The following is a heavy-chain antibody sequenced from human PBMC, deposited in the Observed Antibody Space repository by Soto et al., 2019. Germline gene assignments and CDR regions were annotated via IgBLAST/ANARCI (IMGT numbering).Heavy chain of an antibody. CDR2: ISYDGSNK. J-gene: IGHJ4*02. D-gene: IGHD3-22*01. CDR1: GFTFSSYA. V-gene: IGHV3-30-3*01. Sequence: VQLVESGGGVVQPGRSLRLSCAASGFTFSSYAMHWVRQAPGKGLEWVAVISYDGSNKYYADSVKGRFTISRDNSKNTLYLQMNSLRAEDTAVYYCARDLGYDSSGYYPFGYWGQGTLVTVSS. CDR3: ARDLGYDSSGYYPFGY.